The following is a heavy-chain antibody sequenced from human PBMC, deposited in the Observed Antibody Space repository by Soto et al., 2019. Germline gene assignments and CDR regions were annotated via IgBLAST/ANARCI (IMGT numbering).Heavy chain of an antibody. CDR1: GGSVNSDYYY. J-gene: IGHJ3*02. V-gene: IGHV4-61*01. Sequence: SETLSLTCTVSGGSVNSDYYYWSWIRQPPGKGLEWIGCIYYTGSTNYNPSLESRVTISLDTSKNQFSLKLSSVTAADTAVYFCARTRDFWSGNDAFDIWGQGTMVTVS. CDR3: ARTRDFWSGNDAFDI. D-gene: IGHD3-3*01. CDR2: IYYTGST.